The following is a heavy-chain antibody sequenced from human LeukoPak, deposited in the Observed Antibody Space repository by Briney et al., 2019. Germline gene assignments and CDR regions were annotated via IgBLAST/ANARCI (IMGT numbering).Heavy chain of an antibody. Sequence: PSETLSLTCTVSGGSISSSSYYWGWIRQPPGKGLEWIGSIYYSGSTYYNPSLKSRVTISVDTSKNQFSLKLSSVTAADTAVYYCAGVAISGSGYSHYFDYWGQGTLVTVSS. V-gene: IGHV4-39*01. CDR2: IYYSGST. CDR3: AGVAISGSGYSHYFDY. J-gene: IGHJ4*02. D-gene: IGHD3-22*01. CDR1: GGSISSSSYY.